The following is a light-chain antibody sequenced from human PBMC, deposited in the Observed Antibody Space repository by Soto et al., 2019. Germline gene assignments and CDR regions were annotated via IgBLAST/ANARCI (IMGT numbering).Light chain of an antibody. J-gene: IGLJ3*02. CDR3: GTWDTSLSAWV. V-gene: IGLV1-51*02. CDR1: SSNIGSNY. CDR2: ANN. Sequence: QSVLTQPPSVSAAPGQEVTISCSGSSSNIGSNYVSWYQQLPGTAPKLLISANNERPSGIPGRFSGSKSGASATLDITGLQTGDEADYYCGTWDTSLSAWVFGGGTQLTVL.